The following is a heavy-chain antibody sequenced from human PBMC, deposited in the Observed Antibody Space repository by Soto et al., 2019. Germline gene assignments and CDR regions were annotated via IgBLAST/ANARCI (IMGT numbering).Heavy chain of an antibody. CDR2: IIPIFGTA. CDR1: GGTFSSYA. CDR3: ARDGAAADAYYYYGMDV. V-gene: IGHV1-69*12. D-gene: IGHD6-13*01. Sequence: QVQLVQSGAEVKKPGSSVKVSCKASGGTFSSYAISWVRQAPGQGLEWMGGIIPIFGTANYAQKFQGRVTITADESXSIXYMELSSLRSEDTAVYYCARDGAAADAYYYYGMDVWGQGTTVTVSS. J-gene: IGHJ6*02.